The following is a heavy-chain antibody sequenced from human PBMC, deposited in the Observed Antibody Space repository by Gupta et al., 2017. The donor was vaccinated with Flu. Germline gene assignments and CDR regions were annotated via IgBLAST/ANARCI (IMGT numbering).Heavy chain of an antibody. V-gene: IGHV4-31*03. CDR3: ATGLAGAYGRGVRCYSFDD. CDR1: GVPISRGGDY. CDR2: IYYSGTT. Sequence: QVQLQESGPGLVKPSETLSLTCTVSGVPISRGGDYWSWIRQHPGKGLEWMGNIYYSGTTSSNPSLKMRRTISVDTSKNQFSLNLRSVSAEEKDVYYCATGLAGAYGRGVRCYSFDDWGQGTLVTVSS. D-gene: IGHD2-15*01. J-gene: IGHJ4*02.